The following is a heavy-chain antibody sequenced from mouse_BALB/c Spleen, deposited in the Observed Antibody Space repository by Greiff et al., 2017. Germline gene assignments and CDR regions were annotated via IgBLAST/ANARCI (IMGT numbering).Heavy chain of an antibody. Sequence: EVQGVESGGGLVKPGGSLKLSCAASGFTFSSYAMSWVRQTPEKRLEWVATISSGGSYTYYPDSVKGRFTISRDNAKNTLYLQMSSLRSEDTAMYYCATYGYDDYFDYWGQGTTLTVSS. V-gene: IGHV5-9-3*01. D-gene: IGHD2-2*01. CDR2: ISSGGSYT. J-gene: IGHJ2*01. CDR3: ATYGYDDYFDY. CDR1: GFTFSSYA.